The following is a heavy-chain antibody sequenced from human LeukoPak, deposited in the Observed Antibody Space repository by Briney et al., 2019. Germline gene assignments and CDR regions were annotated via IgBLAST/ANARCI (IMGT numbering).Heavy chain of an antibody. V-gene: IGHV4-38-2*01. CDR1: GFSISSGYY. J-gene: IGHJ3*02. Sequence: SETLSLTCAVSGFSISSGYYWGWIRQPPGKGLEWIGSIYHSGSTHYSPSLKSRVTISVDTSKNQFSLNLRSVTAADTAVYFCARLPHCTSTSCYLGGHNFDIWGQGTMVTVSS. CDR3: ARLPHCTSTSCYLGGHNFDI. CDR2: IYHSGST. D-gene: IGHD2-2*01.